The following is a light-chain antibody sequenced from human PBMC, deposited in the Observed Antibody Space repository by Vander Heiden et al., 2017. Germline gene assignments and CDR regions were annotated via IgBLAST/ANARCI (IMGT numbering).Light chain of an antibody. V-gene: IGLV2-11*01. CDR2: DIT. CDR1: RRDGGGYDY. J-gene: IGLJ2*01. Sequence: SGLRPARPESGSPGQTVTISRTGTRRDGGGYDYASWYRQNPGRVPQLIIYDITNRPSGVPDRFSGSKSGNTASLTITGVQAEDEADYYCCSYDDGNNAVLFGGGTRLTVL. CDR3: CSYDDGNNAVL.